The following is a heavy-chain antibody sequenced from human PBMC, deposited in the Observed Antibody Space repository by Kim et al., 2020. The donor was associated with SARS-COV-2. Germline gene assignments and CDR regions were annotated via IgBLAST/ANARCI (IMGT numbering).Heavy chain of an antibody. D-gene: IGHD3-10*01. CDR1: GGSISTNY. V-gene: IGHV4-59*01. Sequence: SETLSLTCTVSGGSISTNYWSWIRQPPGKGLEWIGYIYYSGSTNYNPSLKSRVTMSVDTSKNQFSLKLSSVTAADTAVYYCARGGSYGLQWGQGTLVTVSS. J-gene: IGHJ4*02. CDR2: IYYSGST. CDR3: ARGGSYGLQ.